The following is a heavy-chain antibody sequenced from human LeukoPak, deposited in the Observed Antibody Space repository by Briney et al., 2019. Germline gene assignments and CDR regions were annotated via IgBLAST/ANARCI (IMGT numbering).Heavy chain of an antibody. J-gene: IGHJ4*02. CDR2: ISSSGGNT. Sequence: EGSLRLSCAASGFTFNIFGMSWVRQAPGKGLEWVSAISSSGGNTYYADSVKGRFTISRDNSKNTLYLQMNSLRAEDTAVYYCARMLRYFDWLLYYADYWGQGTLVTVSS. D-gene: IGHD3-9*01. V-gene: IGHV3-23*01. CDR1: GFTFNIFG. CDR3: ARMLRYFDWLLYYADY.